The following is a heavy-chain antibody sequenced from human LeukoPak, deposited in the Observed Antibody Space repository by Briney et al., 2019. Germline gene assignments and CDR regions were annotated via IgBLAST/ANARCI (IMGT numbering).Heavy chain of an antibody. Sequence: GGSLRLSCAASGFTFSTFAMSWVRQDPGRGLEWVSSITGAGDTTFYPESVKGRFTISRDNSKNTLYLQMNSLRVEDTALYFCVRDRNYYEALQRSYWGQGTLVTVSS. CDR1: GFTFSTFA. CDR2: ITGAGDTT. J-gene: IGHJ4*02. V-gene: IGHV3-23*01. D-gene: IGHD3-3*01. CDR3: VRDRNYYEALQRSY.